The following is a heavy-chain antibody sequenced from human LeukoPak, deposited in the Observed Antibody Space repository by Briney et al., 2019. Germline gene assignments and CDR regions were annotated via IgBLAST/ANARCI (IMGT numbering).Heavy chain of an antibody. CDR2: THNSGST. J-gene: IGHJ5*02. V-gene: IGHV4-39*01. CDR1: GGSISRRGYY. Sequence: SETLSLTCKDAGGSISRRGYYWGWIRLPPGKGLEGIGSTHNSGSTYYNTPLKSRVTISVNTSNNQFTLKLSFVTAADTAVYYCARHKIPPTGGFDPWGQGTLVTVSS. D-gene: IGHD1-1*01. CDR3: ARHKIPPTGGFDP.